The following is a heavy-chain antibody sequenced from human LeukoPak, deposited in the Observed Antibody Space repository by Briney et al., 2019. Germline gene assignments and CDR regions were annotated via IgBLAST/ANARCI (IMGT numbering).Heavy chain of an antibody. CDR1: GFTFNTFS. CDR3: ARDSGSAKGSFDY. Sequence: GGSLRLSCAASGFTFNTFSVNWVRQAPGKGLEWVSYISSSGSTIYYADSVKGRFTISRDDAKNSLFLQMNSLRAEDTAVYYCARDSGSAKGSFDYWGQGTLVTVSS. CDR2: ISSSGSTI. V-gene: IGHV3-48*01. J-gene: IGHJ4*02. D-gene: IGHD3-10*01.